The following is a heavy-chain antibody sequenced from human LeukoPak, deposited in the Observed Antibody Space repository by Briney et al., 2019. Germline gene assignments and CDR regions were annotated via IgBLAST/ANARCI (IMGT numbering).Heavy chain of an antibody. Sequence: ASVKVSCKASGFTFTDYFMHWVRQAPGQGLERMGWINPNGGGTNYAQKFQGRVTMTRDTSISTAYMELSRLRSDDTAVYYCVRDPQKFDYWGQGTLVTVSS. V-gene: IGHV1-2*02. CDR2: INPNGGGT. CDR3: VRDPQKFDY. J-gene: IGHJ4*02. CDR1: GFTFTDYF.